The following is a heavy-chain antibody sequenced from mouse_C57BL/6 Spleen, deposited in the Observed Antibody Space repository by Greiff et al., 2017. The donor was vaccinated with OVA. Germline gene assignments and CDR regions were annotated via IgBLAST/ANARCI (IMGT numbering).Heavy chain of an antibody. J-gene: IGHJ4*01. CDR2: IDPSDSYT. V-gene: IGHV1-69*01. CDR3: VCSSSLYAMDD. Sequence: QVQLQQPGAELVMPGASVKLSCKASGYTFTSYWMPWVKQRPGQGLEWIGEIDPSDSYTNYNQKFKGKSTLTVDKSSSAAYMQLSSLTSEDSAVYYCVCSSSLYAMDDWGQGTSVTVSS. D-gene: IGHD1-1*01. CDR1: GYTFTSYW.